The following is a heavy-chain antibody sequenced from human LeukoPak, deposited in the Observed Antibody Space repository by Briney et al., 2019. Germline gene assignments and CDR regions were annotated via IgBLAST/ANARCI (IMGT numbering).Heavy chain of an antibody. CDR3: ARVVDDSSSSWAEYFQH. CDR2: ISYDGSNK. V-gene: IGHV3-30-3*01. J-gene: IGHJ1*01. CDR1: GFTFSSYW. Sequence: PGGSLRLSCAASGFTFSSYWMHWVRQAPGKGLEWVAVISYDGSNKYYADSVKGRFTISRDNSKNTLYLQMNSLRAEDTAVYYCARVVDDSSSSWAEYFQHWGQGTLVTVSS. D-gene: IGHD6-6*01.